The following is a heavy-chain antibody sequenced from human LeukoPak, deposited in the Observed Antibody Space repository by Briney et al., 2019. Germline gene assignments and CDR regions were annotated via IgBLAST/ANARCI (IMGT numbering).Heavy chain of an antibody. CDR2: ISGSGGGT. J-gene: IGHJ4*02. D-gene: IGHD2-8*02. V-gene: IGHV3-23*01. Sequence: GGSLRLSCAVSGIILSNYAMSWVRQAPGKGLERVAGISGSGGGTKYADSVKGRFTISRDNSKNTLYLQMNNLRVDDTAVYFCAKRGVVIRVILVGFHKEAYYFDSWGQGALVTVSS. CDR1: GIILSNYA. CDR3: AKRGVVIRVILVGFHKEAYYFDS.